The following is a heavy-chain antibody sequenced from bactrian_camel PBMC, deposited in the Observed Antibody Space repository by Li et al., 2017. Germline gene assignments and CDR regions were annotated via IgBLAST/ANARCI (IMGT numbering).Heavy chain of an antibody. J-gene: IGHJ4*01. CDR2: ISRADVT. Sequence: HVQLVESGGGSVQAGGSLKLACTRGTVRPNYMAWFRQAPGKEREAVAVISRADVTLYAEAEQGRFIISQDNAKNTVYLQMNNLKPDDTAMYRCGAGQWSLVAGAGYCYAADWGQGTQVT. CDR3: GAGQWSLVAGAGYCYAAD. D-gene: IGHD6*01. V-gene: IGHV3S53*01. CDR1: RGTVRPNY.